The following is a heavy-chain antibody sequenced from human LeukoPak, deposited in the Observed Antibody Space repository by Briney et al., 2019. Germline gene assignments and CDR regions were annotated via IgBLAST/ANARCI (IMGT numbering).Heavy chain of an antibody. Sequence: SETLSLTCAVYGGSFSGYYWSWIRQPPGKGLEWIGEINHSGSTNYNPSLKSRVTISVDTSKNQFSLRVSSVTAADTAVYYCARHLGQMRFDPWGQGTLVTVSS. CDR3: ARHLGQMRFDP. CDR1: GGSFSGYY. J-gene: IGHJ5*02. CDR2: INHSGST. V-gene: IGHV4-34*01. D-gene: IGHD3-16*01.